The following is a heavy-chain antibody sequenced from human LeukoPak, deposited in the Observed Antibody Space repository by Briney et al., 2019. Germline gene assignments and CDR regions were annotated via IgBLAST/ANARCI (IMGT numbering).Heavy chain of an antibody. Sequence: GGSLRLSCVVSGFTFSNAWMNWVRQAPGKGLEWLGRITAGGATDYAAPVKGRFTISRDNSENTLYLQVNNLKTEDTAVYYCTSNRIPSTAVTTWYWGQGTLVTVSS. V-gene: IGHV3-15*01. D-gene: IGHD4-17*01. CDR1: GFTFSNAW. CDR3: TSNRIPSTAVTTWY. CDR2: ITAGGAT. J-gene: IGHJ4*02.